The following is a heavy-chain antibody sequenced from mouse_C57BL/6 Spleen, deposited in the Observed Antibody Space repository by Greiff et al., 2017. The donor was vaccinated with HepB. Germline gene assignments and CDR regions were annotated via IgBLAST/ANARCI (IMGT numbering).Heavy chain of an antibody. CDR2: ILPGSGST. CDR3: ARSCIFDGYRNYYAMDY. J-gene: IGHJ4*01. V-gene: IGHV1-9*01. CDR1: GYTFTGYW. Sequence: QVQLQQSGAELMKPGASVKLSCKATGYTFTGYWIEWVKQRPGHGLEWIGEILPGSGSTNYNEKFKGKATFTADTSSNTAYMQLSSLTTEDSAIYYCARSCIFDGYRNYYAMDYWGQGTSVTVSS. D-gene: IGHD2-3*01.